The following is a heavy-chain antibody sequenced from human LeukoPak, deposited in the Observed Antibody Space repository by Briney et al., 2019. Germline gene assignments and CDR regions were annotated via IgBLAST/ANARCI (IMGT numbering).Heavy chain of an antibody. V-gene: IGHV3-74*01. Sequence: GGPLRLSCAASGFTFSNYLMHWVRQAPGKGLVWVSRINSDESNTNYYADSVKGRFTISRDNAKNTLYLQMNSLRVEDTAVYFCGRGGNGIDIWGQGTTVIVSS. J-gene: IGHJ3*02. CDR1: GFTFSNYL. CDR3: GRGGNGIDI. D-gene: IGHD2-8*01. CDR2: INSDESNT.